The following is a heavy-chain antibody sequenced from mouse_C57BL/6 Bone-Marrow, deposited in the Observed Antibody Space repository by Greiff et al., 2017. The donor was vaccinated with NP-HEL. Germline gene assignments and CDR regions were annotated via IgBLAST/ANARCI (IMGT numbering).Heavy chain of an antibody. Sequence: EVQLQESGAELVRPGASVKLSCTASGFNIKDDYMHWVKQRPEQGLEWIGWIDPENGDTEYASKFQGKATITADTSSNTAYLQLSSLTSEDTAVYYCTFFITTVVPFDYWGQGTTLTVSS. CDR3: TFFITTVVPFDY. D-gene: IGHD1-1*01. J-gene: IGHJ2*01. CDR1: GFNIKDDY. CDR2: IDPENGDT. V-gene: IGHV14-4*01.